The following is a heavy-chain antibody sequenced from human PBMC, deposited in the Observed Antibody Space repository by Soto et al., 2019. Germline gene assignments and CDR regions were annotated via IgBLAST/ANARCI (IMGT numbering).Heavy chain of an antibody. D-gene: IGHD5-18*01. CDR3: ASRYGSCFDY. CDR1: GGSISSYY. CDR2: IDYSGST. V-gene: IGHV4-59*08. Sequence: QVQLQESGPGLVKPSETLSLTCTVSGGSISSYYWSWIRQPPGKGLEWIGYIDYSGSTNYNPSLXTXAXTXXATSKNQFSLKLSSVTAADTAVYYCASRYGSCFDYWGQGTLVTVSS. J-gene: IGHJ4*02.